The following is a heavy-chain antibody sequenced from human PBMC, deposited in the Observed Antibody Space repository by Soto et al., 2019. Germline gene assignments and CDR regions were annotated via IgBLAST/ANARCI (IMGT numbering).Heavy chain of an antibody. CDR3: VTPLTRIAVAGALDV. V-gene: IGHV3-64D*06. D-gene: IGHD6-19*01. CDR2: ISSNGGST. CDR1: AFTFSSYA. J-gene: IGHJ6*04. Sequence: WLSIRRTWSASAFTFSSYAMHLFRQAPGKGLEYVSAISSNGGSTYYEDSVKGRFTISRDNSKNTLYLQMRSLRAEDTAVYYCVTPLTRIAVAGALDVWGKGPTVTTST.